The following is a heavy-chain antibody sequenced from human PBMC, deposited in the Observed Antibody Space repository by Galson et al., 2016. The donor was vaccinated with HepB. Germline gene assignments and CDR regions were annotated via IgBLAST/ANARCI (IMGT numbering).Heavy chain of an antibody. CDR3: ARGLRAGYYWSFDV. J-gene: IGHJ6*02. D-gene: IGHD1-26*01. Sequence: SLRLSCAASGFTVSSTYMTWVRQSMGKGLEWVSGYVVAGNTYYADSVKGRFTISREDGENSLYLQMNSLRAGDTAVYHCARGLRAGYYWSFDVWGQGTTVTVSS. CDR2: YVVAGNT. CDR1: GFTVSSTY. V-gene: IGHV3-13*01.